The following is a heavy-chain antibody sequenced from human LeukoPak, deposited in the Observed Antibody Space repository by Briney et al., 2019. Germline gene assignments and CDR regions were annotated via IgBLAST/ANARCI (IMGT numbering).Heavy chain of an antibody. CDR1: GGSVSSTNW. Sequence: SETLSLTCGVSGGSVSSTNWWTWIRQPPGKGLEWIGEVHLDGRTNFNPSLKSRLTMSVDLSENHVSLKLTSVTAADTAVYYCAREGGFYRPLDYTGQGTLVTVSS. J-gene: IGHJ4*02. V-gene: IGHV4-4*02. D-gene: IGHD3-3*01. CDR3: AREGGFYRPLDY. CDR2: VHLDGRT.